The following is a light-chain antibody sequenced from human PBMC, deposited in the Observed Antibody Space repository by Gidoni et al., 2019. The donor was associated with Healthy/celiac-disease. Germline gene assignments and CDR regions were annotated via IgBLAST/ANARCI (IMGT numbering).Light chain of an antibody. J-gene: IGKJ1*01. CDR2: DAS. V-gene: IGKV1-33*01. CDR3: QQYDNLPWT. CDR1: QDISNY. Sequence: DIQMTQFPSSLSSSVGDRVTITCQASQDISNYLNWYQQKPGKAPKLLIYDASNLETGVPSRFSGSGSGTDFTFTISSQQPEDIATYYCQQYDNLPWTFGQGTKVEIK.